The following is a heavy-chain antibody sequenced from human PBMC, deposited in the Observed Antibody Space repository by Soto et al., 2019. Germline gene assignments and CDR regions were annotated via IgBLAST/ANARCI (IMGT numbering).Heavy chain of an antibody. CDR3: VRDGTKTLRDWFDP. V-gene: IGHV4-4*07. D-gene: IGHD1-1*01. CDR2: IYATGTT. CDR1: GASISCFY. J-gene: IGHJ5*02. Sequence: PSETLSLTFTFAGASISCFYWSWIRKSAGKGLEWIGRIYATGTTDYNPSLKSRVMMSVDTSKKQFSLKLRSVTAADTAVYYCVRDGTKTLRDWFDPWGQGISVTVSS.